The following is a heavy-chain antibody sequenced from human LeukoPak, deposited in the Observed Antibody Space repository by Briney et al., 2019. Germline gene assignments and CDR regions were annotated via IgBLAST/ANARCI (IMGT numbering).Heavy chain of an antibody. D-gene: IGHD3-10*01. Sequence: SETLSLTCTVSGGSISSSSYYWGWIRQPPGKGLEWIGSIYYSGSTYYNPSLKSRVTISVDTSKNQFSLKLSSVTAADTAVYYCASPVYYYGSGSRDYWGQGTLVTVSS. V-gene: IGHV4-39*07. CDR2: IYYSGST. J-gene: IGHJ4*02. CDR3: ASPVYYYGSGSRDY. CDR1: GGSISSSSYY.